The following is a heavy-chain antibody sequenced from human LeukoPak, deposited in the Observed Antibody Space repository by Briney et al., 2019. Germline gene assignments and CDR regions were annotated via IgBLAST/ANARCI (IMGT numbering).Heavy chain of an antibody. CDR3: ARDRLSGGGDY. CDR2: ISAYNGNT. Sequence: ASVKVSCKASGYTFTNYGISWVRQAPGQGLEWMGWISAYNGNTNYAQKLQGRVTMTTDTSTSTAYMDLKSLRSDDTAVYYCARDRLSGGGDYWGQGTLLTVSS. V-gene: IGHV1-18*01. CDR1: GYTFTNYG. J-gene: IGHJ4*02. D-gene: IGHD3-3*01.